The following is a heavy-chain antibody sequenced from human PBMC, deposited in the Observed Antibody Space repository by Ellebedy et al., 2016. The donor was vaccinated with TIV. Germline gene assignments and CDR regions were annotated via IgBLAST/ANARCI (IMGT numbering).Heavy chain of an antibody. CDR3: ARDYK. Sequence: GGSLRLSCAASGFSVGFGYMSWVRQAPGKGLEWVSIIYNGYITNYADSVKGRFIISRDSSKDTLDLQMNSLRAEDTAVYYCARDYKWGQGTLVTVSS. J-gene: IGHJ4*02. CDR1: GFSVGFGY. CDR2: IYNGYIT. V-gene: IGHV3-53*01. D-gene: IGHD3-10*01.